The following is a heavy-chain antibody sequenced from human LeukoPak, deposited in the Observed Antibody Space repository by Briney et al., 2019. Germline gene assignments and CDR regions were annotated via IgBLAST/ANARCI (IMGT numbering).Heavy chain of an antibody. D-gene: IGHD3-16*01. J-gene: IGHJ5*02. CDR3: ARGGGRRSSWLDP. CDR2: IYHSGST. Sequence: PSETLSLTCAVSGGSISSGGYSWSWIRPPPGKGLEWIGYIYHSGSTYYNPSLKSRVTISVDRSKNQFSLKLSSVTAADTAVYCCARGGGRRSSWLDPWGQGTLVTVSS. CDR1: GGSISSGGYS. V-gene: IGHV4-30-2*01.